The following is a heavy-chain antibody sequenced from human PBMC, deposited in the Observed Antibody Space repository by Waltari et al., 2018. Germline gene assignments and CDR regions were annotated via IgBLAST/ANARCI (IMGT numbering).Heavy chain of an antibody. V-gene: IGHV1-69*08. CDR1: GGTFSSYT. CDR2: IIPILGIA. CDR3: ARDQGRYYDFWSGYYYFDY. D-gene: IGHD3-3*01. Sequence: QVQLVQSGAEVKKPGSSVKVSCKASGGTFSSYTISWVRQDPGQGIEWMGRIIPILGIANDAQKFQGRVTITADKSTSTAYMELSSLRSEDTAVYYCARDQGRYYDFWSGYYYFDYWGQGTLVTVSS. J-gene: IGHJ4*02.